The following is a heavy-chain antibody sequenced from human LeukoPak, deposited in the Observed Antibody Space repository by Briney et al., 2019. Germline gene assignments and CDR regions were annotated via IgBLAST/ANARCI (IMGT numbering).Heavy chain of an antibody. J-gene: IGHJ3*01. V-gene: IGHV4-39*01. D-gene: IGHD3-16*01. CDR3: ARRWVYDKRAFDA. CDR1: GGSISSSSYY. CDR2: IYYSGST. Sequence: SETLSLTCTVSGGSISSSSYYWGWIRQPPGKGLEWIGSIYYSGSTYYNPSLKSRVTISVDTSKNQFSLKLSSVTAADTAVYYCARRWVYDKRAFDAWGQGTMVTVSS.